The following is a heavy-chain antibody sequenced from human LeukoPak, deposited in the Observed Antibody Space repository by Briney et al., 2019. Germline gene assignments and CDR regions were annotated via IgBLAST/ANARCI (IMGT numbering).Heavy chain of an antibody. Sequence: SETLSLTCTVSGASINSFYWSWIRQPPGKGLEFIGYIDNSGSTEYNPSLKSRVTISVDTSKNQVSLKLRSVTATDTAVYYCARVRGIWRDFDYWGQGTLVTVSS. V-gene: IGHV4-59*01. CDR1: GASINSFY. CDR2: IDNSGST. J-gene: IGHJ4*02. CDR3: ARVRGIWRDFDY. D-gene: IGHD6-13*01.